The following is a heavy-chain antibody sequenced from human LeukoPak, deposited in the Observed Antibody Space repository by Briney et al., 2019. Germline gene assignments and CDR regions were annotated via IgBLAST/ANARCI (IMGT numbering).Heavy chain of an antibody. Sequence: GGSLRLSCAASGFTFSNSAMTWVRQAPGKGLEWVSVICGSGDTTYYADSVKGRFTISRDNSKNTLYLQMNSLRAEDTALYYCARGQEYYYDSSAYSKFDYWGQGTLVTVSS. CDR3: ARGQEYYYDSSAYSKFDY. CDR2: ICGSGDTT. J-gene: IGHJ4*02. D-gene: IGHD3-22*01. V-gene: IGHV3-23*01. CDR1: GFTFSNSA.